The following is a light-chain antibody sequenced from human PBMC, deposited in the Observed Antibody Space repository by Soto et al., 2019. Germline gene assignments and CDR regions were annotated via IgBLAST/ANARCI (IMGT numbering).Light chain of an antibody. V-gene: IGLV1-47*01. J-gene: IGLJ2*01. CDR1: ISNIGSNY. CDR3: AAWDDSLTHPV. CDR2: RNN. Sequence: QAVLTQPPSASGSPRQTVTISCSGSISNIGSNYVYWYQQLPGTAPKPLIYRNNQRPSGVPDRFSGSKSGTSASLAISGLRSEDEADYYCAAWDDSLTHPVFGGGTKLTVL.